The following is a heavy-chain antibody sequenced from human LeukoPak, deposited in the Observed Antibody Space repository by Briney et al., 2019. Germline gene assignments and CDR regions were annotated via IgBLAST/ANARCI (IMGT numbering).Heavy chain of an antibody. J-gene: IGHJ4*02. CDR2: INPNSGVT. V-gene: IGHV1-2*02. D-gene: IGHD5-18*01. CDR1: GYTFTGYY. Sequence: ASVKVSCKASGYTFTGYYMHWVRQAPGQGLEWMGWINPNSGVTNYAQNFQGRVTMTRDTSISSAFMGLTSLRPDDTAVYYCARDLLLDSWGQGTLVTVSS. CDR3: ARDLLLDS.